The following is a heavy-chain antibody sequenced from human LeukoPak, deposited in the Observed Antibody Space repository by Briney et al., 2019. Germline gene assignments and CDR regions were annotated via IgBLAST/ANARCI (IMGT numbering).Heavy chain of an antibody. CDR2: IIPILGIA. V-gene: IGHV1-69*04. J-gene: IGHJ6*02. CDR1: GYTFTSYD. Sequence: SVKVSCKASGYTFTSYDINWVRQAPGQGLEWMGRIIPILGIANYAQKFQGRVTITADKSMSTAYMELSSLRSEDTAVYYCARDTASNYYYYGMDVWGQGTTVTVSS. D-gene: IGHD3-3*02. CDR3: ARDTASNYYYYGMDV.